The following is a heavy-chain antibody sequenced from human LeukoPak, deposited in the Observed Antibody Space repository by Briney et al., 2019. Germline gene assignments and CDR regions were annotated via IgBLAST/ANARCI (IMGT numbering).Heavy chain of an antibody. CDR1: GFTFDDYG. J-gene: IGHJ4*02. Sequence: GGSLRLSCAASGFTFDDYGMSWVRQAPGKGLEWVSGINWNGGSTGYADSVKGRFTISRDNAKNSLYLQMDSLRADDTALYYCATLTGPRTFDYWGQGTLVTVSS. V-gene: IGHV3-20*04. D-gene: IGHD1-20*01. CDR2: INWNGGST. CDR3: ATLTGPRTFDY.